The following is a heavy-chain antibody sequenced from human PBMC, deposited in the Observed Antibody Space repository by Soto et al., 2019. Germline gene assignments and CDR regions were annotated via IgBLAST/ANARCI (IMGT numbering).Heavy chain of an antibody. Sequence: GGSLRLSCAASGFTFDDYAMHWVRQAPGKGLEWVSGISWNSGSIGYADSVKGRFTISRDNAKNSLYLQMNSLRAEDTALYYCAKDMGTHLGIAAPYFDYWGQGTLVTVSS. CDR1: GFTFDDYA. CDR3: AKDMGTHLGIAAPYFDY. CDR2: ISWNSGSI. J-gene: IGHJ4*02. D-gene: IGHD6-13*01. V-gene: IGHV3-9*01.